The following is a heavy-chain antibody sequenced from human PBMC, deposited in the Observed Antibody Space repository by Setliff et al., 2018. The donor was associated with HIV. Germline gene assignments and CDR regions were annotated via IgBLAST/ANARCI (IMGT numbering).Heavy chain of an antibody. CDR3: ASGSGCYDY. D-gene: IGHD1-26*01. J-gene: IGHJ4*02. CDR2: ISSSTAAI. V-gene: IGHV3-21*01. CDR1: GFNFRTYS. Sequence: GGSLRLSCAASGFNFRTYSMNWVRQAPGKGLEWVASISSSTAAIDYADSVKGRFAISRDNARNTLFLQMNSLRAEDTAVYYCASGSGCYDYWGQGNMVTVPQ.